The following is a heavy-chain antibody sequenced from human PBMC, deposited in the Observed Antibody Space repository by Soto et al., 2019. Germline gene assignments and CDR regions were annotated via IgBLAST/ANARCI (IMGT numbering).Heavy chain of an antibody. Sequence: QVQLVESGGGVVQPGRSLRLSCAASGFTFSSYGMHWVRQAPGKGLEWVAVIWYDGSNKYYADSVKGRFTISRDNSKNTLEVQMNSLRAEDTAVYYWARDRDSSGWRWAYGMGVWGQGTTVTVSS. CDR1: GFTFSSYG. CDR3: ARDRDSSGWRWAYGMGV. CDR2: IWYDGSNK. J-gene: IGHJ6*02. V-gene: IGHV3-33*01. D-gene: IGHD3-22*01.